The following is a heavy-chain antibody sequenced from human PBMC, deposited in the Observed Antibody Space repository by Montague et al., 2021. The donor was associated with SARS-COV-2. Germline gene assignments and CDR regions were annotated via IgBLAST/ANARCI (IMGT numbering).Heavy chain of an antibody. V-gene: IGHV3-21*01. J-gene: IGHJ4*02. CDR3: ARGGEIDVWAPFGH. CDR1: GFTFSRNS. CDR2: ISSDTLHT. D-gene: IGHD3-16*01. Sequence: SLRLSCATSGFTFSRNSMHWVRQAPGKGLEWVSTISSDTLHTFYXESVKGRFTISRDNAKNELYLQMNSLRAEDMAVYYCARGGEIDVWAPFGHWGQGTLVTVSS.